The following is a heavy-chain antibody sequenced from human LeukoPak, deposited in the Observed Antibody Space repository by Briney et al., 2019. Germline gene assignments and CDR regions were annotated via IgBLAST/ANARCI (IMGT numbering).Heavy chain of an antibody. V-gene: IGHV4-30-4*08. CDR3: ARAYSASSGYYYYMDV. CDR2: IFYSGST. J-gene: IGHJ6*03. D-gene: IGHD6-6*01. Sequence: PSETLSLTCTVSGGSISSGDYYWSWIRQPPGKGLEWIGYIFYSGSTYYNPSLKSRVTISIDTSKNQFSLKLSSVTAADTAVYYCARAYSASSGYYYYMDVWGKGTTVTVSS. CDR1: GGSISSGDYY.